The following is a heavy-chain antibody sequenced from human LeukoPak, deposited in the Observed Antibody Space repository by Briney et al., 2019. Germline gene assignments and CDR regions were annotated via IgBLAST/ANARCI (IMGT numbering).Heavy chain of an antibody. V-gene: IGHV3-11*04. D-gene: IGHD6-19*01. CDR1: GFPFSDYY. Sequence: GSLRLSCVASGFPFSDYYMSWIRPAPGKGLEWVSYIRSSGTTIHYADSVKGRFTISRDNAKNSLYLQMNSLRAEDTAVYYCARDRGAVTDVFDYWGQGTLVTVSS. J-gene: IGHJ4*02. CDR3: ARDRGAVTDVFDY. CDR2: IRSSGTTI.